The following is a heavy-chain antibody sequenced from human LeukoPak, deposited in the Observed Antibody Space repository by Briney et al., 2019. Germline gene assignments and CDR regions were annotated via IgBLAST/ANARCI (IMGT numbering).Heavy chain of an antibody. V-gene: IGHV4-30-4*01. Sequence: SQTLSLTCTVSGGSISSGDYYWSWIRQPPGKGLEWIGYIYYSGSTNYNPSLKSRVTISVDTSKNQFSLKLSSVTAADTAVYYCARHPPRIIGSSWYSFDPWGQGTLVTVSS. J-gene: IGHJ5*02. CDR2: IYYSGST. D-gene: IGHD6-13*01. CDR3: ARHPPRIIGSSWYSFDP. CDR1: GGSISSGDYY.